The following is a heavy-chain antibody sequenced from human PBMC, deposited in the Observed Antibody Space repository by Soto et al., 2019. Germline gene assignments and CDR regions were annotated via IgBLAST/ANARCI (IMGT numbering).Heavy chain of an antibody. V-gene: IGHV5-51*01. Sequence: GESLKISCKGSGYSFTSYWIGWVRQMPGKGLEWMGIIYPGDSDTRYSPSFQGQVTISADKSISTAYLQWSSLKASDTAMYYCARHPHRTTLDNYYYYGMDVWGQGTTVTVSS. CDR1: GYSFTSYW. J-gene: IGHJ6*02. CDR3: ARHPHRTTLDNYYYYGMDV. CDR2: IYPGDSDT. D-gene: IGHD1-7*01.